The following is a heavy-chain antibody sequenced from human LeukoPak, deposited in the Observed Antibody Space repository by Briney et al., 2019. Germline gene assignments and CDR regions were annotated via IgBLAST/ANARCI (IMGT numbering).Heavy chain of an antibody. CDR2: IYYSGST. CDR1: GGSISSSSYY. D-gene: IGHD6-13*01. J-gene: IGHJ6*03. CDR3: ARRRYSSRRGDYYYYMDV. Sequence: SETLSLTCTVSGGSISSSSYYWGWIRQPPGKGLEWIGSIYYSGSTYYNPSLKSRVTISVDTSKNQFSLKLSSVTAADTAVYYCARRRYSSRRGDYYYYMDVWGKGTTVTVSS. V-gene: IGHV4-39*01.